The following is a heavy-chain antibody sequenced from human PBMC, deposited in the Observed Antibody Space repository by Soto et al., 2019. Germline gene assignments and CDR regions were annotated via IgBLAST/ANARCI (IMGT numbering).Heavy chain of an antibody. D-gene: IGHD3-22*01. CDR2: ISSSGNTM. Sequence: LRLSCAASGFTFNDYYISWIRQAPGKGLEWVSYISSSGNTMYYADSVKGRFIMSRDNAKNSVFLQMNSLRGEDTAVYYCARDAGSADDDSGYYYAFDYWGQGSLVTVSS. CDR1: GFTFNDYY. CDR3: ARDAGSADDDSGYYYAFDY. J-gene: IGHJ4*02. V-gene: IGHV3-11*01.